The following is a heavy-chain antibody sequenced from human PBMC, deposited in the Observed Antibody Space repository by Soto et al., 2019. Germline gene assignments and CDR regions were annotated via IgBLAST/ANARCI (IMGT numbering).Heavy chain of an antibody. V-gene: IGHV4-34*01. CDR2: INHSGST. Sequence: SETLSLTCAVYGGSFSGYYWSWIRQPPGKGLEWIGEINHSGSTNYNPSLKSRVTISVDTSKNQFSLKLSSVTAADTAVYYCAREINYDFWSGYSAAYYYYYYMDVWGKGTTVTVSS. CDR3: AREINYDFWSGYSAAYYYYYYMDV. D-gene: IGHD3-3*01. CDR1: GGSFSGYY. J-gene: IGHJ6*03.